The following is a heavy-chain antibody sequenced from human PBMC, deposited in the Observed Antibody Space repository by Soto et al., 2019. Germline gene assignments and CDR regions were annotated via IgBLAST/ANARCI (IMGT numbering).Heavy chain of an antibody. Sequence: QVQLVQSGAEVKEPGSSVKVSCQASGGTFSSYALSWVRQAPGQGLEWMGGIIPLFRTPDYAQKFQGRVTITADESTSTAYMELSSPRSEDTAIYYCARDNGRPQLGGNYYYITDVWGKGTTITVSS. V-gene: IGHV1-69*12. CDR1: GGTFSSYA. J-gene: IGHJ6*04. D-gene: IGHD3-3*02. CDR3: ARDNGRPQLGGNYYYITDV. CDR2: IIPLFRTP.